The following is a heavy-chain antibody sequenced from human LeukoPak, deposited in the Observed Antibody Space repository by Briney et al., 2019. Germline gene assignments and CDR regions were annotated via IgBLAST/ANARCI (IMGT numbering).Heavy chain of an antibody. CDR3: ARVLGHTGYYYYMDV. V-gene: IGHV1-8*03. Sequence: GASVKVSCKASGYTFTSYDINWVRQATGQGLEWMGWMNPNSGNTGYEQTFQGRVTITRNTSISTAYMELSSLRSEDTAVYYCARVLGHTGYYYYMDVWGKGTTVTVSS. J-gene: IGHJ6*03. D-gene: IGHD2-21*01. CDR1: GYTFTSYD. CDR2: MNPNSGNT.